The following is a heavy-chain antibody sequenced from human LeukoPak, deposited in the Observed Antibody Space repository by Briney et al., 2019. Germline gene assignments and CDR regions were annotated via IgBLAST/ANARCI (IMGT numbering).Heavy chain of an antibody. Sequence: GGSLRLSCAASGFTFTSNAMHWVRQAPGKLEWVASISYDGTNKYYADSVKGRFTISRDNSKNTLYLQMNSLRHDDTAIDYCARDQGAQWGQGTLVTVSS. J-gene: IGHJ4*02. CDR2: ISYDGTNK. D-gene: IGHD3-16*01. CDR1: GFTFTSNA. V-gene: IGHV3-30-3*01. CDR3: ARDQGAQ.